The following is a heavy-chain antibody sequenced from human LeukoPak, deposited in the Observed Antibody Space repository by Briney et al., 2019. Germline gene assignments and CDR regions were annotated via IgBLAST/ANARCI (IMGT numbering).Heavy chain of an antibody. CDR2: IYTSGST. CDR1: GGSVSSGNYY. CDR3: TRGGELMNY. Sequence: SQTLSLTCTVSGGSVSSGNYYWTWIRQPAGKGLEWIGRIYTSGSTNYDPSLKSRVTISIDASKNQFSLRLSSVTAADTAVYYCTRGGELMNYWGQGTLGTVSS. D-gene: IGHD1-26*01. J-gene: IGHJ4*02. V-gene: IGHV4-61*02.